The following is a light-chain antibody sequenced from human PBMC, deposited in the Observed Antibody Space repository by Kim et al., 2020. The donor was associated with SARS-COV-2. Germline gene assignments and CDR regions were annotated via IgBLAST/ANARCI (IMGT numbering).Light chain of an antibody. Sequence: EIVLTQSPGTLSLSPGERATLSCRASQSVSDNYLPWYRQKPGQAPRLLIYGASSRATGSPDRFSGSGSGTDFTLTISRLEPEDFAVYYCQQYDTSPSCTFGQGTKLEI. CDR2: GAS. V-gene: IGKV3-20*01. J-gene: IGKJ2*02. CDR3: QQYDTSPSCT. CDR1: QSVSDNY.